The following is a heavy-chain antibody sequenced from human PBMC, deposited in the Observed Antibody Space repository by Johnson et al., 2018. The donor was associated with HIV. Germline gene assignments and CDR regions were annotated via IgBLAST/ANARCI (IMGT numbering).Heavy chain of an antibody. J-gene: IGHJ3*02. D-gene: IGHD3-22*01. Sequence: VQLVESGGGVVQPGGSLRLSCEASESTFSSYWMNWLRQAPGKGLEWVANIRQDGSEKYYVGSVKGRFTVSRENARKSLYLQMNSLRAEDTAVYYCAREWLYDALDIWGQGTMVTVSS. V-gene: IGHV3-7*01. CDR2: IRQDGSEK. CDR3: AREWLYDALDI. CDR1: ESTFSSYW.